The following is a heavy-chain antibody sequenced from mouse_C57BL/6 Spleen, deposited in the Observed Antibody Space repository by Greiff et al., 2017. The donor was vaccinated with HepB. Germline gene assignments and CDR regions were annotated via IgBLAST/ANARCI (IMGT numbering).Heavy chain of an antibody. CDR2: IDPSDSET. CDR3: ARGPYDSFDY. V-gene: IGHV1-52*01. Sequence: QVQLQQPGAELVRPGSSVKLSCKASGYTFTSYWMHWVKQRPIQGLEWIGNIDPSDSETHYNQKFKDKATLTVDKASSTAYMQLSSLTSEDSAVYYCARGPYDSFDYWGQGTTLTVSS. CDR1: GYTFTSYW. D-gene: IGHD2-4*01. J-gene: IGHJ2*01.